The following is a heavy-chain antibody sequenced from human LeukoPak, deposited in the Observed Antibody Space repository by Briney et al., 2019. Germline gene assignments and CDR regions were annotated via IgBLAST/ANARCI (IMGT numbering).Heavy chain of an antibody. D-gene: IGHD6-13*01. CDR1: GYSISTGYY. V-gene: IGHV4-38-2*02. Sequence: PSETLSLTCTVSGYSISTGYYWDWIRQPPGKGLEWIGTFYHGGSTYYNPSLKSRVTISVDTSKNQFSLKLSSVTAADTAIYYCARDLLRGESGSWFEAFDIWGQGTMVTVSS. CDR2: FYHGGST. CDR3: ARDLLRGESGSWFEAFDI. J-gene: IGHJ3*02.